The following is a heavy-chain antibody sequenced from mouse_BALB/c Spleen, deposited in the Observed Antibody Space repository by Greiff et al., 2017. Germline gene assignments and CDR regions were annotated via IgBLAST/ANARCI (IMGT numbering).Heavy chain of an antibody. J-gene: IGHJ1*01. CDR2: INPSNGGT. D-gene: IGHD1-1*01. CDR3: TRHYYGSIYWYFDV. V-gene: IGHV1S81*02. Sequence: QVQLQQPGAELVKPGASVKLSCKASGYTFTSYYMYWVKQRPGQGLEWIGGINPSNGGTNFNEKFKSKATLTVDKSSSTAYMQLSSLTSEDSAVYYCTRHYYGSIYWYFDVWGAGTTVTVSS. CDR1: GYTFTSYY.